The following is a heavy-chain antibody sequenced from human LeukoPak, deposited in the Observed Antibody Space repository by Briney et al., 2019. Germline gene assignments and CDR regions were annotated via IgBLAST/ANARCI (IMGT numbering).Heavy chain of an antibody. J-gene: IGHJ5*02. CDR1: GGSISSYY. V-gene: IGHV4-4*07. Sequence: PSETLSLTCTVSGGSISSYYWSWIRQPAGKGLEWIGRIYSSGGTNYNPSLKSRVTMSVDTSKNQFSLKLSSVTAADTAVYYCARETDSGWFDPWGQGTLVTVSS. D-gene: IGHD1-26*01. CDR2: IYSSGGT. CDR3: ARETDSGWFDP.